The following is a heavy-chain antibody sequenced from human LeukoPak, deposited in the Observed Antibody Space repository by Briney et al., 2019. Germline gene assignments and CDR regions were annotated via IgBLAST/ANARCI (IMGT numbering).Heavy chain of an antibody. CDR3: ARGAVTIFGVVTKAFDI. Sequence: SETLSLTCTVSGGSISTSSYFWGWIRQPPGKGLEWIGSIFYSGNTYYNPSLKSRVTISLDTSRNQFSLKLSSVTAADTALYYCARGAVTIFGVVTKAFDIWGQGTMVTVSS. CDR1: GGSISTSSYF. V-gene: IGHV4-39*07. J-gene: IGHJ3*02. D-gene: IGHD3-3*01. CDR2: IFYSGNT.